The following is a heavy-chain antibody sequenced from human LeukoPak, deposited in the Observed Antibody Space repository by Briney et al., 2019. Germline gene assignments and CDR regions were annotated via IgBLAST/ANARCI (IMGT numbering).Heavy chain of an antibody. Sequence: GEPLKISWQGPEYTFTSYSIGWARQMHGKGLECMWLIYLSDSDTRYSPSFQGQVTISADESISTAYLQWSSLKASDTDMYYCARRVGYCSSTSCSDYNLFDPWGQGTLVTVPS. CDR1: EYTFTSYS. D-gene: IGHD2-2*01. V-gene: IGHV5-51*01. CDR2: IYLSDSDT. J-gene: IGHJ5*02. CDR3: ARRVGYCSSTSCSDYNLFDP.